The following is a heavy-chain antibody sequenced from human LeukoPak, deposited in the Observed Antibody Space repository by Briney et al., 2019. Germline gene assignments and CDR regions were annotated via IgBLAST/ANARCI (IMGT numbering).Heavy chain of an antibody. CDR1: GGSISSYY. Sequence: SETLSLTCTVSGGSISSYYWSWIRQPPGKGLEWIGYIYYSGSTNYNPSLKSRVTISVDTSKNQFSPKLSSVTAADTAVYYCASLGYSYGSDFDYWGQGTLVTVSS. J-gene: IGHJ4*02. CDR3: ASLGYSYGSDFDY. D-gene: IGHD5-18*01. CDR2: IYYSGST. V-gene: IGHV4-59*08.